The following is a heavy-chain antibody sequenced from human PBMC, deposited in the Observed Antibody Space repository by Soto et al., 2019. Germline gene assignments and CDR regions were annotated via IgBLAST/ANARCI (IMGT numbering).Heavy chain of an antibody. V-gene: IGHV4-30-2*01. J-gene: IGHJ5*02. Sequence: SETLSLTCAVSGGSISSGGYSWSWIRQPPGKGLEWIGYIYHSGSTYYNPSLKSRVTISVDRSKNQFSLKLSSVTAADTAVYYCARGGYCSSTSCYGDNWFDPWGQGTLVTVSS. D-gene: IGHD2-2*01. CDR2: IYHSGST. CDR3: ARGGYCSSTSCYGDNWFDP. CDR1: GGSISSGGYS.